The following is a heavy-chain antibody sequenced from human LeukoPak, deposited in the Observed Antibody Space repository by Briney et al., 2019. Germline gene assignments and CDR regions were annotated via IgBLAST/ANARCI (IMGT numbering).Heavy chain of an antibody. D-gene: IGHD6-13*01. CDR1: GGSISSYY. J-gene: IGHJ4*02. CDR2: IYYSGST. CDR3: ARVTGYRIEDYFDY. Sequence: SETLSLTCTVSGGSISSYYWSWIRQPPGKGVEWIGYIYYSGSTNYNPSLKSRVTISVETSKNEFSLKLRSVTAADTAVYYCARVTGYRIEDYFDYWGQGTLVTVSS. V-gene: IGHV4-59*01.